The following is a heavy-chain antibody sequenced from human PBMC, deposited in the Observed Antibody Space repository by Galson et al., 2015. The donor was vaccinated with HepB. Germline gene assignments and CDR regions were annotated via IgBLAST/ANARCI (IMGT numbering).Heavy chain of an antibody. D-gene: IGHD2-15*01. CDR1: GYTFSNYA. CDR3: ARDGGYCSGGSCYSYNWFDP. Sequence: SVKVSCKASGYTFSNYAMNWVRQAPGQGLEWMGWINAGNGNTKYSQKFQGRVTITRDTSASTAYMELSSLRSEDTAVYYCARDGGYCSGGSCYSYNWFDPWGQGTLVTVSS. CDR2: INAGNGNT. J-gene: IGHJ5*02. V-gene: IGHV1-3*01.